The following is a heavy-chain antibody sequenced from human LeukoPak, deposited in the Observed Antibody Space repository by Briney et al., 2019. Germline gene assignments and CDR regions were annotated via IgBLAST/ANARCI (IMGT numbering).Heavy chain of an antibody. J-gene: IGHJ4*02. D-gene: IGHD5-18*01. Sequence: ASVKVSCKASGGTFSSYAISWVRQAPGQGLEWMGGVIPIFGTANYAQKFQGRVTITADESTSKGYMELSSLRSEDTAVYYCASKRGYSYGLDYWGQGTLVTVSS. V-gene: IGHV1-69*01. CDR1: GGTFSSYA. CDR3: ASKRGYSYGLDY. CDR2: VIPIFGTA.